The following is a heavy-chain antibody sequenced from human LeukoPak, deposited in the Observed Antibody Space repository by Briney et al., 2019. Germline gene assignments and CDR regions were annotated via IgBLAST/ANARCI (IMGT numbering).Heavy chain of an antibody. J-gene: IGHJ4*02. CDR1: GGSLSGYY. D-gene: IGHD2-2*01. CDR3: ARGYQLLPMDY. V-gene: IGHV4-34*01. Sequence: SETLSLTCAVYGGSLSGYYWSWIRQPPGKGLEWIGEINHSGSTNYNPSLKSRVTISVDTSKNQFSLKLSSVTAADTAVYYCARGYQLLPMDYWGQGTLVTVSS. CDR2: INHSGST.